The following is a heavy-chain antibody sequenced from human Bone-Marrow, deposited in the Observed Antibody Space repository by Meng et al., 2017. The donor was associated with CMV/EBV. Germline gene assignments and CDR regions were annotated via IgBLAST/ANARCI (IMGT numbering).Heavy chain of an antibody. CDR1: GFTFDNYA. Sequence: SLKISCAASGFTFDNYAMHWVRQAPGKGLEWVSGISWNSGSIGYADSVKGRFTISRDNSKSTLYLQMNSLRAEDTGVYYCAKVEGSYAADYWGQGTLVTVSS. J-gene: IGHJ4*02. V-gene: IGHV3-9*01. D-gene: IGHD3-16*01. CDR2: ISWNSGSI. CDR3: AKVEGSYAADY.